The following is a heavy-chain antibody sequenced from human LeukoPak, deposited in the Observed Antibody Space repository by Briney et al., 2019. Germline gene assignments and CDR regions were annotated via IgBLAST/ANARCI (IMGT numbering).Heavy chain of an antibody. CDR2: ISGSSGII. Sequence: GGSLRLSCAASGFTFNTYTMNWVRQAPGKGLEWVSYISGSSGIIDYADSVRGRFTISRDNAKNSLYLQMNSLRAEDTAVYYCARGGLDYDSSGYYYARSPFDYWGQGTLVTVPS. J-gene: IGHJ4*02. D-gene: IGHD3-22*01. V-gene: IGHV3-48*01. CDR3: ARGGLDYDSSGYYYARSPFDY. CDR1: GFTFNTYT.